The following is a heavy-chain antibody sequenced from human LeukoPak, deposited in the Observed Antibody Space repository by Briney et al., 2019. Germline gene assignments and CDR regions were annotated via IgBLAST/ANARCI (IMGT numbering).Heavy chain of an antibody. CDR3: ARGTRGTSLFIDY. CDR2: ISSSSSTI. J-gene: IGHJ4*02. Sequence: GGSLRLSCAASGFTFSSYSMNWVRQAPGKGLEWVSYISSSSSTIYYADSVKGRFTISRDNSKNALYLQMNSLRAEDTAVYYCARGTRGTSLFIDYWGQGTLVTVSS. CDR1: GFTFSSYS. D-gene: IGHD3-16*01. V-gene: IGHV3-48*01.